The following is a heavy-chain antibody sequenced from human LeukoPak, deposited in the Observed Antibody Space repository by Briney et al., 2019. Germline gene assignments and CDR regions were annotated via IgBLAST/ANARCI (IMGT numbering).Heavy chain of an antibody. CDR2: INTDGITT. D-gene: IGHD6-19*01. V-gene: IGHV3-74*01. J-gene: IGHJ4*02. Sequence: GGSLRLSCATSRFTFSTNCMSWVRQAPGKGLVWVSRINTDGITTDYADSVKGRFTISRDNAKNTLYLQMNSLRAEDTAVYYCARICGWTVVEDYWGQGTMVTVSS. CDR3: ARICGWTVVEDY. CDR1: RFTFSTNC.